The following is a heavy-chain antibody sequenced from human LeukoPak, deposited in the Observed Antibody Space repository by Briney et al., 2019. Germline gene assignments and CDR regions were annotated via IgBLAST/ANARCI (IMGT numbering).Heavy chain of an antibody. Sequence: SETLSLTCTVSGGSISSSSYYWGWIRQPPGKGLEWIGSIYYSGSTYYNPSLKSRVTISVDTSKNQFSLKLSPVTAADTAVYYCARLAPYYDFLTGYHPNYFDYWGQGTLVTVSS. CDR2: IYYSGST. V-gene: IGHV4-39*01. J-gene: IGHJ4*02. D-gene: IGHD3-9*01. CDR3: ARLAPYYDFLTGYHPNYFDY. CDR1: GGSISSSSYY.